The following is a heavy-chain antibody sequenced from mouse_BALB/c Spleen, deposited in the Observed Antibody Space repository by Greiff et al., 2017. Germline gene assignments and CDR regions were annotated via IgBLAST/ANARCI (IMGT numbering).Heavy chain of an antibody. CDR3: AREGSSLAWFAY. CDR2: ISSGGSYT. V-gene: IGHV5-9-4*01. CDR1: GFTFSSYA. D-gene: IGHD1-1*01. Sequence: DVKLVESGGGLVKPGGSLKLSCAASGFTFSSYAMSWVRQSPEKRLEWVAEISSGGSYTYYPDTVTGRFTISRDNAKNTLYLEMSSLRSEDTAMYYCAREGSSLAWFAYWGQGTTLTVSS. J-gene: IGHJ2*01.